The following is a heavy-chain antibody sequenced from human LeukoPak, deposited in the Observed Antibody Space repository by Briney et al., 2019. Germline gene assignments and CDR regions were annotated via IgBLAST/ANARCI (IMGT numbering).Heavy chain of an antibody. Sequence: GGSLRLSCAASGFTFSNAWMSWVRQAPGKGLEWVGRIKSKTDGGTTDYAAPVKGRFTISRDDSKNTLYLQMNSLKTEDTAVYYCTSTRRQWLVHYDHYYGMDVWGKGTTVTVSS. CDR2: IKSKTDGGTT. V-gene: IGHV3-15*01. CDR3: TSTRRQWLVHYDHYYGMDV. CDR1: GFTFSNAW. J-gene: IGHJ6*04. D-gene: IGHD6-19*01.